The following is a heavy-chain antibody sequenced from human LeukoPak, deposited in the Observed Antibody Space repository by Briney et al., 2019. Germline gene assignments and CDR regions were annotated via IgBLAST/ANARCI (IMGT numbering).Heavy chain of an antibody. CDR2: ISSSGSTI. V-gene: IGHV3-11*04. CDR3: ARVASRSGRAFDI. Sequence: PGGSLRLSCAASGFTFSDYYMSWICQAPGKGLEWVSYISSSGSTIYYADSVKGRFTISRDNAKNSLYLQMNSLRAEDTAVYYCARVASRSGRAFDIWGQGTMVTVSS. J-gene: IGHJ3*02. CDR1: GFTFSDYY.